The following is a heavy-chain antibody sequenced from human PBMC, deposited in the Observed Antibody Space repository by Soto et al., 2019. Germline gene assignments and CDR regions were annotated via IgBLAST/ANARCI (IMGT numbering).Heavy chain of an antibody. CDR2: IIPIFGTA. Sequence: SVKVSCKASGGTFSSYAISWVRQAPGQGLEWMGGIIPIFGTANYAQKFQGRVTITADESTSTAYMELSSLRSEDTAVYYCARGPYCSGGSCYVDWFDPWGQGTLVTVPQ. CDR3: ARGPYCSGGSCYVDWFDP. J-gene: IGHJ5*02. V-gene: IGHV1-69*13. CDR1: GGTFSSYA. D-gene: IGHD2-15*01.